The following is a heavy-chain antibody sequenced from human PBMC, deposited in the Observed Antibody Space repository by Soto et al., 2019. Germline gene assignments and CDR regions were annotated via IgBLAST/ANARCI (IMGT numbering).Heavy chain of an antibody. CDR2: IYYSGST. Sequence: SETLSLTCTVSGGSVSSGSYYWSWIRQPPGKGLEWIGYIYYSGSTNYNPSLKSRVTISVDTSKNQFSLKLSSVTAADTAVYYCAAGGGLPRYYWGQGTLVTVSS. V-gene: IGHV4-61*01. D-gene: IGHD5-12*01. CDR3: AAGGGLPRYY. J-gene: IGHJ4*02. CDR1: GGSVSSGSYY.